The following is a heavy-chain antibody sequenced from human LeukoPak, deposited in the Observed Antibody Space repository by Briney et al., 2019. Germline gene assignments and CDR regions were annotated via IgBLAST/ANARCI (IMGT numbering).Heavy chain of an antibody. D-gene: IGHD3-16*02. V-gene: IGHV5-51*01. CDR2: IYPGDSDT. Sequence: GESLKISCKGSGYSFTSYWIGWVRQMPGKGLEWMGIIYPGDSDTRYSPSFQGQVTISADKSISTAYLQWSSLKASDTAMYYCARLMITFGGVIEYNWFDPWGQGTLVTVSS. CDR1: GYSFTSYW. CDR3: ARLMITFGGVIEYNWFDP. J-gene: IGHJ5*02.